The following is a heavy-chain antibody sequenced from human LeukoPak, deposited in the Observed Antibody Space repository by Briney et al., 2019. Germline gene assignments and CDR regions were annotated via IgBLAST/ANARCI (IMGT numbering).Heavy chain of an antibody. V-gene: IGHV3-23*01. CDR2: ISGSGGST. CDR1: GFTFNTYA. CDR3: AKERGIVGFDY. J-gene: IGHJ4*02. D-gene: IGHD3-16*01. Sequence: GGSLRLSCAASGFTFNTYAMTWVRQAPGKGLEWVSAISGSGGSTYYADSVKGRFTISRDNSKNTLYLQMNSLRAEDTAVYYCAKERGIVGFDYWGQGTLVTVSS.